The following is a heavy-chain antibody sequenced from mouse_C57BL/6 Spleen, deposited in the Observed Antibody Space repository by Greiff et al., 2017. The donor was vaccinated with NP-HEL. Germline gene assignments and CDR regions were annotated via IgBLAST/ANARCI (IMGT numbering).Heavy chain of an antibody. Sequence: EVMLVESEGGLVQPGSSMKLSCTASGFTFSDYYMAWVRQVPEKGLEWVANINYDGSSTYYLDSLKSRFIISRDNAKNILYLQMSSLKSEDTATYYCARDNDGTGYAMDYWGQGTSVTVSS. CDR1: GFTFSDYY. CDR3: ARDNDGTGYAMDY. D-gene: IGHD2-12*01. CDR2: INYDGSST. J-gene: IGHJ4*01. V-gene: IGHV5-16*01.